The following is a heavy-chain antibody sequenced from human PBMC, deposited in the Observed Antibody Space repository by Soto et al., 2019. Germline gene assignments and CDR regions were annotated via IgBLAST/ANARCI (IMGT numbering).Heavy chain of an antibody. Sequence: ASVQVSCKASGFTFSNYGLNWVRQAPGQGLEWMGWVSANNGHTNYAQNLQGRVSMTTDTSTSTAYMELRGLTFDDTAVYYCARDIESVTAKHFFYYYAMDVWGQGSTVTVYS. CDR3: ARDIESVTAKHFFYYYAMDV. CDR2: VSANNGHT. CDR1: GFTFSNYG. J-gene: IGHJ6*02. V-gene: IGHV1-18*01. D-gene: IGHD2-8*01.